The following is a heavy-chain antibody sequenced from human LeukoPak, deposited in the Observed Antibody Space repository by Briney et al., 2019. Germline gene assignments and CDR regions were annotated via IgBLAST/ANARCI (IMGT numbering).Heavy chain of an antibody. V-gene: IGHV3-9*01. CDR2: ISWNSGSI. J-gene: IGHJ6*03. Sequence: PGGSLRLSCAASGFTFDDYAMHWVRQAPGKGLEWVSGISWNSGSIGYADSVKGRFTIFRDNAKNSLYLQMNSLRAEDTALYYCAKDYSSGYYYYYYMDVWGKGTTVTVSS. CDR1: GFTFDDYA. D-gene: IGHD3-22*01. CDR3: AKDYSSGYYYYYYMDV.